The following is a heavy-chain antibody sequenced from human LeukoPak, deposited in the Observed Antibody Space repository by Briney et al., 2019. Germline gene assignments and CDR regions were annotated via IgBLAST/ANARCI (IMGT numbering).Heavy chain of an antibody. V-gene: IGHV3-30*02. J-gene: IGHJ5*02. Sequence: GGSLRLSCAASGFTFSSYAMSWVRQAPGKGLEWVAFIRYDGSNKYYADSVKGRFTISRDNSKNTLYLQMNSLRAEDTAVYYCAKDPVGSGSHEYNWFDPWGQGTLVTVSS. CDR1: GFTFSSYA. D-gene: IGHD3-10*01. CDR3: AKDPVGSGSHEYNWFDP. CDR2: IRYDGSNK.